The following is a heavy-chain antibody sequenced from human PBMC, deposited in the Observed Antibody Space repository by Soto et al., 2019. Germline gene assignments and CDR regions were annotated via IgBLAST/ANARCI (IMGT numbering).Heavy chain of an antibody. D-gene: IGHD3-10*01. CDR3: ARVRGITMVRGATEYYYYYGMDV. CDR1: GYTFTSYG. J-gene: IGHJ6*02. CDR2: ISAYNGNT. V-gene: IGHV1-18*01. Sequence: GASVKVSCKAAGYTFTSYGISWVRQAPGQGLEWMGWISAYNGNTNYAQKLQGRVTMTTDTSTSTAYMELRSLRSDDTAVYYCARVRGITMVRGATEYYYYYGMDVWGQGTTVTVSS.